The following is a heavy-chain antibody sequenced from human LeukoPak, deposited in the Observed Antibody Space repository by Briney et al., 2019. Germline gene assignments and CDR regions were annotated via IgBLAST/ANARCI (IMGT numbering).Heavy chain of an antibody. CDR3: ARDSMAASAFDI. V-gene: IGHV4-4*02. CDR2: IYHSGSP. CDR1: GGSISSNNW. D-gene: IGHD5-24*01. Sequence: SETLSLTCAVSGGSISSNNWWGWVRQPPGKGLEWIGEIYHSGSPNYNPPLKSRVTISVDKSRNHFSLNLSSVTAADTAVYYCARDSMAASAFDIWGQGTMVTVSS. J-gene: IGHJ3*02.